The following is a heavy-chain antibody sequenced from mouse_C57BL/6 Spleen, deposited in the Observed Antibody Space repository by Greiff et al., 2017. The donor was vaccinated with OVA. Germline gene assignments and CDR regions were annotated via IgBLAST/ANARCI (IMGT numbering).Heavy chain of an antibody. CDR2: INPGSGGT. D-gene: IGHD2-4*01. V-gene: IGHV1-54*01. J-gene: IGHJ3*01. Sequence: VQLQQSGAELVRPGTSVKVSCKASGYAFTNYLIEWVKQRPGQGLEWIGVINPGSGGTNYNEKFKGKATLTADKSSSTAYMQLSSLTSEDSAVYFCARELNDYDGTWLAYWGQGTLVTVSA. CDR3: ARELNDYDGTWLAY. CDR1: GYAFTNYL.